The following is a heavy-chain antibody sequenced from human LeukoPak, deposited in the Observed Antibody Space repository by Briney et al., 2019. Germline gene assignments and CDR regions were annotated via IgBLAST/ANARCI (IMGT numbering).Heavy chain of an antibody. CDR2: IYYSGST. CDR1: GGSISSYY. D-gene: IGHD3-9*01. CDR3: AKSNYDILTAAFGY. V-gene: IGHV4-59*01. Sequence: SETLSLTCTVSGGSISSYYWSWIRQPPGKGLEWIGYIYYSGSTNYNPSLKSRVTISVDTSKNQFSLKLSSVTAADTAVYYCAKSNYDILTAAFGYWGQGTLVTVSS. J-gene: IGHJ4*02.